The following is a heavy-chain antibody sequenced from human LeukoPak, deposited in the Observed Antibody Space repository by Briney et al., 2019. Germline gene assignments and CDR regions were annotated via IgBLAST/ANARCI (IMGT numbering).Heavy chain of an antibody. CDR3: ARPLGYCGDSRCPQSWFDP. V-gene: IGHV4-34*01. CDR2: INHNGRT. D-gene: IGHD2-21*01. J-gene: IGHJ5*02. Sequence: SETLSLTCAVSGGSFSGYYWTWIRQPPGKGLEWIGEINHNGRTNYNPSLKSRVIMSVDTSKNQFSLKLSSVTAADTAVYYCARPLGYCGDSRCPQSWFDPWGQGTLVTVSS. CDR1: GGSFSGYY.